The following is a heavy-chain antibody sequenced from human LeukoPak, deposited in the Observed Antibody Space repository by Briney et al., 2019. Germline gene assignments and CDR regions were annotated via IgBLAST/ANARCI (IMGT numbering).Heavy chain of an antibody. CDR1: GGTFSSYA. D-gene: IGHD6-19*01. Sequence: SVKVSCKASGGTFSSYAISWVRQAPGQGLEWMGGIIPIFGTANYAQKFQGRVTITTDESTSTAYMELGSLRSEDTAVYYCARGLVLQWLPEYCFDYWGQGTLVTVSS. J-gene: IGHJ4*02. CDR2: IIPIFGTA. CDR3: ARGLVLQWLPEYCFDY. V-gene: IGHV1-69*05.